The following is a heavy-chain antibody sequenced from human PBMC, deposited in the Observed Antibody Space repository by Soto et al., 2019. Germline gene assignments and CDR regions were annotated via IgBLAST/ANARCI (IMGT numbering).Heavy chain of an antibody. CDR2: INHSGST. J-gene: IGHJ6*02. CDR3: ATLASYDFWSGYYLDQYGMDV. V-gene: IGHV4-34*01. D-gene: IGHD3-3*01. CDR1: GGSFSGYY. Sequence: ETLSLTCSVYGGSFSGYYLSWIRQPPGKGLEWIGEINHSGSTNYNPSLKSRVTISVDMSKNQYSLKLSSVTAADTAVYYCATLASYDFWSGYYLDQYGMDVWGQGTTVTVSS.